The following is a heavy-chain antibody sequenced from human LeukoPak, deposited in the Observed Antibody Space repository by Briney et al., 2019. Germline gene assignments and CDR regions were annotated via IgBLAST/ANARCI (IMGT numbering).Heavy chain of an antibody. CDR2: IIPIFGTA. D-gene: IGHD3-10*01. Sequence: SVKVSCRASGGTFSSYAISWVRQAPGQRLEWMGGIIPIFGTANYAQKFQGRVTITADKSTSTAYMELSSLRAEDTAVYFCARGGVDYYGSGTYYLMYYFDYWGQGALVTVSS. CDR1: GGTFSSYA. CDR3: ARGGVDYYGSGTYYLMYYFDY. V-gene: IGHV1-69*06. J-gene: IGHJ4*02.